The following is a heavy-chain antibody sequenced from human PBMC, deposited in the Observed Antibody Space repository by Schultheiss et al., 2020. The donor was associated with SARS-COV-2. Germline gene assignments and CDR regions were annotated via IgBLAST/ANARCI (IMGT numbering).Heavy chain of an antibody. CDR3: ARDDQMGLGGDAFDI. Sequence: GESLKISCAASGFTFSSYSMNWVRQAPGKGLEWVSYISSSGSTIYYADSVKGRFTISRDNAKNSLYLQMNSLRAEDTAVYYCARDDQMGLGGDAFDIWGQGTMVTVSS. V-gene: IGHV3-48*04. CDR2: ISSSGSTI. D-gene: IGHD3-16*01. J-gene: IGHJ3*02. CDR1: GFTFSSYS.